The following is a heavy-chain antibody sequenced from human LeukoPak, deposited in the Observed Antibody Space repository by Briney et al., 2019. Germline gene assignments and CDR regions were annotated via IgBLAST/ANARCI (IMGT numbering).Heavy chain of an antibody. CDR3: AKESGYNYGVIDY. V-gene: IGHV3-23*01. CDR2: ISESGGST. Sequence: PGGSLRLSCVVSGFTFSTSAMSWVRQAPGKGLEWVSGISESGGSTYYADSVKGRFTSSRDNSKNTLYLQMNSLRAEDTAVYYCAKESGYNYGVIDYWGQGTLVTVSS. J-gene: IGHJ4*02. CDR1: GFTFSTSA. D-gene: IGHD5-18*01.